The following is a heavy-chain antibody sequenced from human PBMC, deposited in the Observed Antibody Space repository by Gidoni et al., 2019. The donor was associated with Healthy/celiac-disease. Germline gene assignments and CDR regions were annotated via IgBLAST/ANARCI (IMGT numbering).Heavy chain of an antibody. J-gene: IGHJ4*02. Sequence: EVQLLESGGDLVQPGGSLRLSCGASGFTFNNYAMSWVRQAPGKGLGWVSAISVNGGSTYYADAVKGRFTISRDNSKNTLYLQMNSLGADDTAVYYCAKGMQWLLSGFDYWGQGTLVTVSS. V-gene: IGHV3-23*01. CDR2: ISVNGGST. D-gene: IGHD5-12*01. CDR3: AKGMQWLLSGFDY. CDR1: GFTFNNYA.